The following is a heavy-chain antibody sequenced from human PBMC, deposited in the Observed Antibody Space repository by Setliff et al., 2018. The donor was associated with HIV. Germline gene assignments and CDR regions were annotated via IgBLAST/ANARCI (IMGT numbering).Heavy chain of an antibody. CDR3: ARDCVGSWYSRAFDY. V-gene: IGHV1-18*01. CDR2: IGTYSGNT. D-gene: IGHD6-13*01. J-gene: IGHJ4*02. CDR1: GYNFTNYG. Sequence: ASVKVSCKASGYNFTNYGIGWVRQAPGQGLEYLGWIGTYSGNTDYAQSVQGRVTMTRDTSTGTVYMYLRSLRSDDTAMYYCARDCVGSWYSRAFDYWGQGTLVTVSS.